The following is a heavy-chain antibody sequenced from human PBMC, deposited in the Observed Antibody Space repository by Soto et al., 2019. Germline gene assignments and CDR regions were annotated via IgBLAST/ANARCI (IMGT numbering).Heavy chain of an antibody. D-gene: IGHD3-22*01. Sequence: GGSLRLSCAASGFTFSDYYMSWIRQAPGKGLEWVSYISSSSSYTNYADSVKGRFTISRDNAKNSLYLQMNSLRAEDTAVYYCERVPTPRYDSSGYYPAGAFDIWGQATMVTGSS. CDR1: GFTFSDYY. CDR2: ISSSSSYT. V-gene: IGHV3-11*06. J-gene: IGHJ3*02. CDR3: ERVPTPRYDSSGYYPAGAFDI.